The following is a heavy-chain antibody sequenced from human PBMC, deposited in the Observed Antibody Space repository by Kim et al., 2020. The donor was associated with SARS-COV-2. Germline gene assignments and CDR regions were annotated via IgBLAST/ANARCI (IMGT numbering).Heavy chain of an antibody. D-gene: IGHD2-2*01. CDR1: GGSFSGYY. Sequence: SETLSLTCAVYGGSFSGYYWSWIRQPPGKGLEWIGEINHSGSTNYNPSLKSRVTISVDTSKNQFSLKLSSVTAADTAVYYCARGRVPAAMPKGGYYFDYWGQGTLVTVSS. J-gene: IGHJ4*02. CDR3: ARGRVPAAMPKGGYYFDY. CDR2: INHSGST. V-gene: IGHV4-34*01.